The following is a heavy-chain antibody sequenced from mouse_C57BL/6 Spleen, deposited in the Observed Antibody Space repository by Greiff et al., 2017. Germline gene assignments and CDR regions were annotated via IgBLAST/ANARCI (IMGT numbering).Heavy chain of an antibody. D-gene: IGHD2-4*01. Sequence: VQLKESGPGLVKPSQSLSLTCSVTGYSITSGYYWNWIRQFPGNKLEWMGYISYDGSNNYNPSLKNRISITRDTSKNQFFLKLNSVTTEDTATYYCARVIYYDYDGDFDYWGQGTTLTVSS. CDR2: ISYDGSN. V-gene: IGHV3-6*01. CDR1: GYSITSGYY. CDR3: ARVIYYDYDGDFDY. J-gene: IGHJ2*01.